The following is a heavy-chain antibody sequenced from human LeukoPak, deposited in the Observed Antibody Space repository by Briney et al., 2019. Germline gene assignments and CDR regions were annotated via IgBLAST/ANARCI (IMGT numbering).Heavy chain of an antibody. CDR1: GGSISSYY. D-gene: IGHD3-10*01. V-gene: IGHV4-59*01. CDR2: IYYSGST. J-gene: IGHJ4*02. CDR3: ARVVYGSGSWVDY. Sequence: SETLSLTCTVSGGSISSYYWSWIRQPPGKGLEWIGYIYYSGSTNYNPSPKSRVTISVDTSKNQFSLKLSSVTAADTAVYYCARVVYGSGSWVDYWGQGTLVTVSS.